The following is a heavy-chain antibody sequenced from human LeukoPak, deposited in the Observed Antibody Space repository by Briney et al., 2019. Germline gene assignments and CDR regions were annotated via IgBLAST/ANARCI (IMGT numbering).Heavy chain of an antibody. Sequence: SETLSLTCTVSGGSISNGSYYWSWIRQPAGKGLEWIGRIYTSGSTNYNPSLTSRVTISVDPSKNQFSLKLSSVTATDTAVYYCARGQKGAARFLEWLLFGNWFDPWGQGTLVTVSS. CDR2: IYTSGST. J-gene: IGHJ5*02. D-gene: IGHD3-3*01. CDR1: GGSISNGSYY. CDR3: ARGQKGAARFLEWLLFGNWFDP. V-gene: IGHV4-61*02.